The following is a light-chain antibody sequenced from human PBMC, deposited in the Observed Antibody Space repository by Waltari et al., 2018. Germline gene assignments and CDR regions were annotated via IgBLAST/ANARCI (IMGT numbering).Light chain of an antibody. CDR3: SSYAGSNNLV. CDR2: EVS. J-gene: IGLJ2*01. V-gene: IGLV2-8*01. Sequence: LTQPPSASGSPGQSVTISCTGTSSDVGGYNYVSWYQQHPGKAPKLMIYEVSKRPSGVPDRFSGSKSGNTASLTVSGLQAEDEADYYCSSYAGSNNLVFGGGTKLTVL. CDR1: SSDVGGYNY.